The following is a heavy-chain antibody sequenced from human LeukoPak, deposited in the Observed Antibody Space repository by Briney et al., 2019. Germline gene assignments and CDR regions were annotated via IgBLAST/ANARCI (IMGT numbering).Heavy chain of an antibody. CDR3: ARSGAYYYGSGSYSPGGY. Sequence: ASVKVSCKASGYTFTSYGISWVRQAPGQGLEWMGWISAYNGNTNYAQKLQGRVTMTTDTSTSTAYMELRSLRSDDTAVYYCARSGAYYYGSGSYSPGGYWGQGTLVTVSS. J-gene: IGHJ4*02. CDR1: GYTFTSYG. V-gene: IGHV1-18*01. CDR2: ISAYNGNT. D-gene: IGHD3-10*01.